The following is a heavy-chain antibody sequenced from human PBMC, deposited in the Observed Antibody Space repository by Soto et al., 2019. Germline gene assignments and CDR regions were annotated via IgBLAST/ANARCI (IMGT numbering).Heavy chain of an antibody. CDR1: GGSINSSSSY. CDR2: IFHSGST. Sequence: SETLSLTGSVSGGSINSSSSYWAWIRQPPGKGLEWIGNIFHSGSTYYNPSLESRVTISVDTSKNQFSLRLSSVTAADTAMYYCSVANSNWFDPWGQGTLVTVSS. J-gene: IGHJ5*02. CDR3: SVANSNWFDP. V-gene: IGHV4-39*01. D-gene: IGHD5-12*01.